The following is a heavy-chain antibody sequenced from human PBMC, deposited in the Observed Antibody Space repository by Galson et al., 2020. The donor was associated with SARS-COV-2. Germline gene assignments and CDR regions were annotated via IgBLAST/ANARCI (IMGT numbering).Heavy chain of an antibody. J-gene: IGHJ4*02. CDR1: GFSLSTSGVG. D-gene: IGHD3-22*01. CDR3: AHRREVAYMGVITLRGNFDY. Sequence: SGPTLVKPTQTLTLTCTFSGFSLSTSGVGVGWIRQPPGKALEWLALIYWNDDKRYSPSLKSRLTITKDTSKNQVVLTMTNMDPVDTATYYCAHRREVAYMGVITLRGNFDYWGQGTLVTVSS. V-gene: IGHV2-5*01. CDR2: IYWNDDK.